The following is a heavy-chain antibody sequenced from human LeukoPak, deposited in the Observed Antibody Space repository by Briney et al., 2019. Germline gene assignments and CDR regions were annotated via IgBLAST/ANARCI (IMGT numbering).Heavy chain of an antibody. J-gene: IGHJ4*02. D-gene: IGHD3-22*01. CDR3: ASSSSSTPFDY. V-gene: IGHV4-34*01. CDR1: GGSFSGYY. Sequence: SETLSLSCAVYGGSFSGYYWSWIRQPPGKGLEWIGEINHSGSTNYNPSHKSRVTISVDTSKNHFSLKLSSVTAADTAVYYCASSSSSTPFDYWGQGTLVTVSS. CDR2: INHSGST.